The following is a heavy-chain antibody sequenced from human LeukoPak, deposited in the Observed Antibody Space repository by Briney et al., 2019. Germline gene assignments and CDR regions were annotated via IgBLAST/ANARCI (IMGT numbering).Heavy chain of an antibody. CDR2: INPSGGST. J-gene: IGHJ5*02. Sequence: ASVKVSCKASGYTFTSYYMHWVRQAPGQGLEWMGIINPSGGSTSYAQKFQGRVTMTRDTSTSTVYMELSSLRSEDTAVYYCARDGGRYYYDSSGSKNWFDPWGQGTLVTVSS. CDR1: GYTFTSYY. CDR3: ARDGGRYYYDSSGSKNWFDP. V-gene: IGHV1-46*01. D-gene: IGHD3-22*01.